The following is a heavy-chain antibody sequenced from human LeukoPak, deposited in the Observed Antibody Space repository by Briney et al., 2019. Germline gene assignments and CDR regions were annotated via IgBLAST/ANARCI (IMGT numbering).Heavy chain of an antibody. Sequence: GGSLRLSCAASGFTFSSYAMSWVRQAPGKGLEWVSVISGSGGNTYYADPVKGRFTISRDSSKNTLYLQMNSLRAEDAAVYYCANEYSKGDIWGQGTMVTVSS. J-gene: IGHJ3*02. V-gene: IGHV3-23*01. CDR2: ISGSGGNT. D-gene: IGHD4-11*01. CDR3: ANEYSKGDI. CDR1: GFTFSSYA.